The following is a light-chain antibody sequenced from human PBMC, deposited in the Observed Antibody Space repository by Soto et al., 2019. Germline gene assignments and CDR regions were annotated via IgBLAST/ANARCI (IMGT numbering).Light chain of an antibody. CDR1: QSISSW. CDR3: QKYNSAPLT. Sequence: TKLTQSPSTQPAYGRDRVTITCRPSQSISSWLAWYQQKSGKVPKLLIYAASTLQAGVPSRFSGSGSGTDFTLTISSLQPEDVATYYCQKYNSAPLTFGGGTKVDI. CDR2: AAS. V-gene: IGKV1-27*01. J-gene: IGKJ4*01.